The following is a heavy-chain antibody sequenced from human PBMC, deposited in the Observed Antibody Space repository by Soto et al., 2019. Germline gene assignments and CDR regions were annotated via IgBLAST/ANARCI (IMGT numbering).Heavy chain of an antibody. CDR2: IYSNGDT. J-gene: IGHJ4*02. CDR1: GFSVGSNY. CDR3: ARKSDSSPVPEADGV. D-gene: IGHD2-8*01. Sequence: EVPLVETGGGLIQHGGSLRLSCAASGFSVGSNYMTWVRQSPGKGLEWVSLIYSNGDTDYADSVKGRFSISRDNFKNTLYLQMNTLRAEDTAVYHCARKSDSSPVPEADGVWGRGTLVTVSS. V-gene: IGHV3-53*02.